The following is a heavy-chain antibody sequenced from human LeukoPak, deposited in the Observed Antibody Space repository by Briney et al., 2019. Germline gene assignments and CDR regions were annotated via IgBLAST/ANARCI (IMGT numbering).Heavy chain of an antibody. CDR2: ISYDGSNK. CDR1: GFTFSSYG. Sequence: GGSLRLSCAASGFTFSSYGMHWVRQAPGKGLEWVAVISYDGSNKYYADSVKGRFTISRDNSKNTLYLQMNSLRAEDTAVYYCAKDLERRYFDWLPTIWGQGTLVTVSS. D-gene: IGHD3-9*01. V-gene: IGHV3-30*18. CDR3: AKDLERRYFDWLPTI. J-gene: IGHJ4*02.